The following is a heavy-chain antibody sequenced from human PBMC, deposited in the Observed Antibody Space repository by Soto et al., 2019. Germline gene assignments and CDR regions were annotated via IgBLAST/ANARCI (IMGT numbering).Heavy chain of an antibody. CDR1: GYTFTGYY. D-gene: IGHD3-22*01. CDR3: ARGYYYDSSGQAFDI. J-gene: IGHJ3*02. V-gene: IGHV1-2*04. Sequence: ASVKVSCKASGYTFTGYYMHWVRQAPGQGLEWMGWINPISGGTNYAQKFQGWVTMTRDTSISTAYMELSRLRSDDTAVYYCARGYYYDSSGQAFDIWGQGTMVTVSS. CDR2: INPISGGT.